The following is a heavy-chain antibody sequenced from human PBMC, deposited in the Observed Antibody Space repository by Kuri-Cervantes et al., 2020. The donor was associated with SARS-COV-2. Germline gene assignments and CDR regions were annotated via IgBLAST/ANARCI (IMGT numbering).Heavy chain of an antibody. D-gene: IGHD6-6*01. CDR3: ARDLAARLDYYYGMDV. Sequence: SVKVSCKASGVTFSSYAISWVRQAPGQGLEWMGRIIPILGIANYAQKFQGRVTITADKSTSTAYMELSSLRSEDTAVYYCARDLAARLDYYYGMDVWGQGTTVTVSS. CDR1: GVTFSSYA. J-gene: IGHJ6*02. V-gene: IGHV1-69*04. CDR2: IIPILGIA.